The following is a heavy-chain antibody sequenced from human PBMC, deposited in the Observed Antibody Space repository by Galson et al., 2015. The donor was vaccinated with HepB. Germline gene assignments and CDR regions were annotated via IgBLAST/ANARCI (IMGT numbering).Heavy chain of an antibody. J-gene: IGHJ4*02. V-gene: IGHV3-30*04. CDR1: GFTFSSYE. D-gene: IGHD6-13*01. CDR2: ISYDGSNK. CDR3: ARSRVGSSWPPVVFEY. Sequence: SLRLSCAASGFTFSSYEMHWVRQAPGKGLEWVAVISYDGSNKYYADSVKGRFTISRDNSKNTLYLQMNSLRTEDTAVYYCARSRVGSSWPPVVFEYWGQGTLVTVSS.